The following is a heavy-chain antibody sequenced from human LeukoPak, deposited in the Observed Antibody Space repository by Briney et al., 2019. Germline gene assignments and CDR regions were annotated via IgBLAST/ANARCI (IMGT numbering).Heavy chain of an antibody. V-gene: IGHV3-66*01. CDR1: GFTVSRNY. CDR2: IYSGGST. J-gene: IGHJ6*02. CDR3: AKGLCGGDCYVYYYYYGMDV. Sequence: PGGSLRLSCAASGFTVSRNYMTWVRQAPGKGLEWVSVIYSGGSTYYADSVKGRFTISRDTSKNTVYLQMNSLRAEDTAVYYCAKGLCGGDCYVYYYYYGMDVWGQGTTVTVSS. D-gene: IGHD2-21*02.